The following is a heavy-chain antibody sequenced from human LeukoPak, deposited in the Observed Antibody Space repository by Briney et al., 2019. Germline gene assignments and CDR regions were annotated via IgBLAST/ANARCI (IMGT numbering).Heavy chain of an antibody. D-gene: IGHD6-6*01. V-gene: IGHV3-48*01. Sequence: LGGSLRLSCAASGFTFSPYTMHWFRQPPGKGLEWVSYINTGSTTIYYADSVKGRFTISRDNAKNSLYLHMNSLGAEDTAVYYCARDSSVCEFDVWGQGTMVTVSS. CDR1: GFTFSPYT. CDR3: ARDSSVCEFDV. J-gene: IGHJ3*01. CDR2: INTGSTTI.